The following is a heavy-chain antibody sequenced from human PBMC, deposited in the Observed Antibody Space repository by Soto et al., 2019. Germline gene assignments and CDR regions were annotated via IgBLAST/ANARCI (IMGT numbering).Heavy chain of an antibody. V-gene: IGHV1-18*01. Sequence: QVQLVQSGAEVKKPGASVKVSCKASGYTFTSYGISWVRQAPGQGLEWMGWISAYNGNTNYAQKLQGRVTMTTDTTTSTACMELRSLTSDDTAVYYCARDRERITMVRGVPDVWGQGTTVTVSS. D-gene: IGHD3-10*01. CDR2: ISAYNGNT. J-gene: IGHJ6*02. CDR3: ARDRERITMVRGVPDV. CDR1: GYTFTSYG.